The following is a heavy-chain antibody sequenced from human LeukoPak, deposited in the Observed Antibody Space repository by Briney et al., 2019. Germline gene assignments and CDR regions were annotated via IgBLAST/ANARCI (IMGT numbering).Heavy chain of an antibody. CDR2: IYYSGST. J-gene: IGHJ3*02. CDR3: ARGGKGYDILTGYSPILDI. CDR1: GGSISSYY. V-gene: IGHV4-59*01. D-gene: IGHD3-9*01. Sequence: PSETLSLTCTVSGGSISSYYWSWIRQPPGKGLEGVGYIYYSGSTNYNPSLKSRVTISVDTSKNQFSLKLSSVTAADTAVYYCARGGKGYDILTGYSPILDIWGQGTMVTVSS.